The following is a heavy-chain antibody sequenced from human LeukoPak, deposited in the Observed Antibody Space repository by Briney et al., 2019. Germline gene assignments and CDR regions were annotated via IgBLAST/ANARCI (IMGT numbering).Heavy chain of an antibody. J-gene: IGHJ4*02. D-gene: IGHD3-22*01. Sequence: ASVKVSCKASGYTFTSYGISWVRQAPGQGLEWMGWISAYNGNTSYAQKLQGRVTMTTDTSTSTAYMELRSLRSDDTAVYYCARAKVEGFTSKSRGSSGPTSFDYWGQGTLVTVSS. V-gene: IGHV1-18*01. CDR3: ARAKVEGFTSKSRGSSGPTSFDY. CDR1: GYTFTSYG. CDR2: ISAYNGNT.